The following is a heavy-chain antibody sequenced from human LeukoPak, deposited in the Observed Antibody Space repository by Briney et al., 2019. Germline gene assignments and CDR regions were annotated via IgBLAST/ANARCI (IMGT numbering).Heavy chain of an antibody. CDR1: GFTFSSYA. J-gene: IGHJ3*02. V-gene: IGHV3-23*01. Sequence: GGSLRLSCAASGFTFSSYAMSWVRQAPAKGLELVSASSGSGGSTYYADSVKGRFTISRDNSKNTLYLQMNSLRAEDTAVYYCAKVDSSGYYTGRNAFDIWGQGTMVTVSS. CDR2: SSGSGGST. D-gene: IGHD3-22*01. CDR3: AKVDSSGYYTGRNAFDI.